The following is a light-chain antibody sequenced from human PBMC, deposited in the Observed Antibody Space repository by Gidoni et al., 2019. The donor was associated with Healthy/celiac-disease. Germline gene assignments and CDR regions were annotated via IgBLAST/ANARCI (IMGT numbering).Light chain of an antibody. V-gene: IGKV1-39*01. CDR1: QSISSY. CDR2: AAS. J-gene: IGKJ2*01. CDR3: QQSYSTPVYT. Sequence: DIQMTQSPSSLSASVGDRVTITCRASQSISSYLNWYQQKPGKAPKLLIYAASSLQSGVPSRFSGSGSGTDFTLTISSLQPEDFATYYCQQSYSTPVYTFGQXTKLEIK.